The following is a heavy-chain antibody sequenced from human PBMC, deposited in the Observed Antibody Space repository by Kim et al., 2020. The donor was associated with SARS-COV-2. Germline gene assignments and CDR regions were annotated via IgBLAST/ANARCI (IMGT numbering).Heavy chain of an antibody. CDR2: IYPGDSDT. J-gene: IGHJ4*02. Sequence: GESLKISCKGSGYSFTSYWIGWVRQMPGKGLEWMGIIYPGDSDTRYSPSFQGQVTISADKSISTAYLQWSSLKASDTAMYYCALPRGIRGVMSPPGDYWGQGTLVTVSS. CDR1: GYSFTSYW. D-gene: IGHD3-10*01. V-gene: IGHV5-51*01. CDR3: ALPRGIRGVMSPPGDY.